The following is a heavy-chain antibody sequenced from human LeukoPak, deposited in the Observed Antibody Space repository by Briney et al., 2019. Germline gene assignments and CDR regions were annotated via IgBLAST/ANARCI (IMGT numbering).Heavy chain of an antibody. J-gene: IGHJ4*02. Sequence: ASVKVSCKVSGYTLTELSMHWVRQAPGKGLEWMGGFDPEDGETIYAQKFQGRVTMTRDTSTSTVYMELSSLRSEDTAVYYCARVVYYDSSGYNDYWGQGTLVTVSS. CDR1: GYTLTELS. CDR3: ARVVYYDSSGYNDY. V-gene: IGHV1-24*01. D-gene: IGHD3-22*01. CDR2: FDPEDGET.